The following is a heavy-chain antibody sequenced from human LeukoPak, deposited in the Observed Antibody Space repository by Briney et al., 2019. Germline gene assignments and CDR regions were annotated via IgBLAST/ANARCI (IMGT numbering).Heavy chain of an antibody. Sequence: ASVKVSCKASGYTFTSYGISWVRQAPGQGLEWMGWISAYNGATNYARKSQGRVAMTTDTSTSTAYMELGSLRSDDTAVYYCARDRSYGPYNFEDWGQGTLVTVSS. CDR1: GYTFTSYG. D-gene: IGHD3-16*01. J-gene: IGHJ4*02. V-gene: IGHV1-18*01. CDR2: ISAYNGAT. CDR3: ARDRSYGPYNFED.